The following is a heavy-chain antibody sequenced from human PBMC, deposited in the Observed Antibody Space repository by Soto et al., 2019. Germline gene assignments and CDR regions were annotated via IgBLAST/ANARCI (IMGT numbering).Heavy chain of an antibody. J-gene: IGHJ3*01. CDR2: ISGGGSST. V-gene: IGHV3-48*04. CDR1: RFTFSDYS. Sequence: EVQLVESGGDLVQPGGSLRLSCAASRFTFSDYSMNWVRQAPGKGLEWVSYISGGGSSTNYADSVKGRFTISRDNAKNTVYLQIDSLRAEDTAVYYCARSLPGTYGAFDLWGQGTMVTVSS. CDR3: ARSLPGTYGAFDL. D-gene: IGHD1-7*01.